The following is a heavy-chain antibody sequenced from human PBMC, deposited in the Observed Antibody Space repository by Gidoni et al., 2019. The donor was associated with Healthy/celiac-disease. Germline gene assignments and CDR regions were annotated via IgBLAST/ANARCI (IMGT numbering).Heavy chain of an antibody. CDR3: ARVSVVIGAVAGYIDY. CDR1: GGSFSGYY. D-gene: IGHD6-19*01. Sequence: QVQLQQWGAGLLKPSETLSLTCAVYGGSFSGYYWSWIRQPPGKGLEWIGEINHSGSTNYNPSLKSRVTISVDTSKNQFSLKLSSVTAADTAVYYCARVSVVIGAVAGYIDYWGQGTLVTVSS. CDR2: INHSGST. J-gene: IGHJ4*02. V-gene: IGHV4-34*01.